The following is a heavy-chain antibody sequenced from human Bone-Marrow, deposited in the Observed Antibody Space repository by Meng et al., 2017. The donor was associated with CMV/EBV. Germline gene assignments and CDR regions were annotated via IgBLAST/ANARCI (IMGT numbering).Heavy chain of an antibody. CDR3: ARGYSSSLAVWFDP. Sequence: KASGGTFSSYTIRWVRQAPGQGLEWMGRIIPILGIANYAQKFQGRVTITADKSTSTAYMELSSLRSEDTAVYYCARGYSSSLAVWFDPWGQGTLVTVSS. CDR1: GGTFSSYT. J-gene: IGHJ5*02. V-gene: IGHV1-69*02. CDR2: IIPILGIA. D-gene: IGHD6-6*01.